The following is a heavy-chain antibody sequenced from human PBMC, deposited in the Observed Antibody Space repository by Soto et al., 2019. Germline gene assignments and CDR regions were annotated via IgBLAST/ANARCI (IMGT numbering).Heavy chain of an antibody. V-gene: IGHV5-51*01. CDR1: GYSFTTYW. J-gene: IGHJ3*02. Sequence: GESLKISCKSSGYSFTTYWIGWVRQMPGKGLEWMAMIYPRDSDIRYSPSFEGQVTISADKSITTAYLQWSSLKASDTAMYYCGRLIQLWRNRFDIWGQGTMVTVAS. CDR2: IYPRDSDI. D-gene: IGHD5-18*01. CDR3: GRLIQLWRNRFDI.